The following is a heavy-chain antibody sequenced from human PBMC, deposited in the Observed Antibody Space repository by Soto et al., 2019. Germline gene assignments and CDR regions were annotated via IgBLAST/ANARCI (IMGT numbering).Heavy chain of an antibody. J-gene: IGHJ5*02. CDR2: TSAYNGNT. D-gene: IGHD3-22*01. Sequence: ASVKVSCKASGYTFTSYGISWVRQAPGQGLKWMGWTSAYNGNTNYAQKLQGRVTMTTDKSTSTAYMELRSLRSDDTAVYYCARVGLRITMIVVADDWFDPWGQGTLVTVSS. V-gene: IGHV1-18*01. CDR3: ARVGLRITMIVVADDWFDP. CDR1: GYTFTSYG.